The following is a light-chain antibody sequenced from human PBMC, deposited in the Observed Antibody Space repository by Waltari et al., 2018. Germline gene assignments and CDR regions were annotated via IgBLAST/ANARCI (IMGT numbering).Light chain of an antibody. CDR2: KDS. CDR1: ALAHQS. Sequence: SSDLTQPPSVSVSPGQTASILRSGDALAHQSGSWYQQKPGQAPILVIYKDSERPSGIPERVSGSSSGSTVTLTISGVQAEDEADYYCQSTASSGAAVFGGGTKLTVL. CDR3: QSTASSGAAV. J-gene: IGLJ3*02. V-gene: IGLV3-25*03.